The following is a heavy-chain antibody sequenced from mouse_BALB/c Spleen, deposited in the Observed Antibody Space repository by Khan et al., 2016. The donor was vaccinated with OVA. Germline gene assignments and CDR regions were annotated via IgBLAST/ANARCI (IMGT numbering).Heavy chain of an antibody. D-gene: IGHD1-1*01. CDR2: ISYSGST. CDR1: GYSITSNYA. V-gene: IGHV3-2*02. CDR3: ARGNYYGYAMEY. Sequence: EVQLQESGPGLVKPSQSLSLTCTVTGYSITSNYAWNWIRQFPGNKLEWMGYISYSGSTSYNPSLKSRISITRDTSKNQFFLQLSSVTTEDTATYYCARGNYYGYAMEYWGQGTSVTVSS. J-gene: IGHJ4*01.